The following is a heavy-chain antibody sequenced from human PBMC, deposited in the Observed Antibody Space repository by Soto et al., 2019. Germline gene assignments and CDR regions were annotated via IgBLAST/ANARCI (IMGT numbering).Heavy chain of an antibody. V-gene: IGHV1-46*01. CDR3: ARDYLSSKLSMSYFDF. CDR2: INPSGGSA. J-gene: IGHJ4*02. D-gene: IGHD2-2*01. CDR1: GYSFISHY. Sequence: ASVKVSCKASGYSFISHYIHWVRQAPGQGLEWMGFINPSGGSATLAQKFQGRVTMTRDTSTTTVYMELSSLRSEDAAVYYCARDYLSSKLSMSYFDFWGQGTLVTVSS.